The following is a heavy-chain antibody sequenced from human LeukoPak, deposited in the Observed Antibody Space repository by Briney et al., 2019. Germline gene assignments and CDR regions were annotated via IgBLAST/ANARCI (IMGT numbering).Heavy chain of an antibody. V-gene: IGHV3-23*01. J-gene: IGHJ6*02. Sequence: GGSLRLSCAASGFTFSSYAMSWVRQAPGKGLEWVSAISGIGGSTYYADSVKGRFTISRDNSKNTLYLQMNSLRAEDTAVYYCARSPRSRGRPRYYYGMDVWGQGTTVTVSS. CDR2: ISGIGGST. D-gene: IGHD3-22*01. CDR1: GFTFSSYA. CDR3: ARSPRSRGRPRYYYGMDV.